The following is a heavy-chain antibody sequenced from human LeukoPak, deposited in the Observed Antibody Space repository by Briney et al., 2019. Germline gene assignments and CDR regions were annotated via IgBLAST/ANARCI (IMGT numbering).Heavy chain of an antibody. CDR2: ISGSGAST. CDR3: AKDVGKWESLHFFDY. D-gene: IGHD1-26*01. J-gene: IGHJ4*02. V-gene: IGHV3-23*01. CDR1: GFTLSTNA. Sequence: PGGSLRLSCLTSGFTLSTNAMSWVRQAPGKGLEWISGISGSGASTYYADSVKGRFTISRDDSRNTVYLQMNSLRGDDTAVYYCAKDVGKWESLHFFDYWGQGTLVTVSS.